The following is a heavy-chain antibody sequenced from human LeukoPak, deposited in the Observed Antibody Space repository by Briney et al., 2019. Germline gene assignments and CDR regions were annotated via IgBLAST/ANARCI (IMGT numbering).Heavy chain of an antibody. CDR1: GDSISYYY. Sequence: PSETLSLTCTVFGDSISYYYWSWIRQPPGKGLEWIGNIYYSGSTNYNPSLESQVTISVDTSKNQFSLNLRSVSAADTAVYYCARGRSGSYYNGIAFDYWGQGTPVTVSS. V-gene: IGHV4-59*01. D-gene: IGHD3-10*01. CDR2: IYYSGST. CDR3: ARGRSGSYYNGIAFDY. J-gene: IGHJ4*02.